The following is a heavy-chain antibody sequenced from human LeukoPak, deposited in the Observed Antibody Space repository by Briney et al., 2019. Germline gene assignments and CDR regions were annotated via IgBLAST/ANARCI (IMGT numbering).Heavy chain of an antibody. J-gene: IGHJ6*02. CDR1: GFIFNNYD. Sequence: GGPLRLSCVASGFIFNNYDMHWVRQATGKGLEWVSTIGTAGDTYYPGSVKGRFTISRENAKNFLYLQMNSLRAGDTAVYYCARSGIAVAGTSGMDVWGQGTTVTVSS. CDR2: IGTAGDT. V-gene: IGHV3-13*01. D-gene: IGHD6-19*01. CDR3: ARSGIAVAGTSGMDV.